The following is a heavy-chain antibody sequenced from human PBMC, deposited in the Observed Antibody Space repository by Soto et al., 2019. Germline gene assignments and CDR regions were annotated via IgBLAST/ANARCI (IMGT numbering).Heavy chain of an antibody. V-gene: IGHV2-70*11. CDR1: GFSLSTSGMC. Sequence: SGPTLVNPTQTLTLTCTFSGFSLSTSGMCVSWIRQPPGKALEWLARIDWDDDKYYSTSLKTRLTISKDTSKNQVVLTMTNMDPVDTATYYCARILGYRSSSWDFQHWGQGTLVTVSS. D-gene: IGHD6-6*01. J-gene: IGHJ1*01. CDR3: ARILGYRSSSWDFQH. CDR2: IDWDDDK.